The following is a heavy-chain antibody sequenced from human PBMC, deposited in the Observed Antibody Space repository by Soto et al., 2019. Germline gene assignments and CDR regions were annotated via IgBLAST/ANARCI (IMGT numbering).Heavy chain of an antibody. CDR1: EFTFKKHA. Sequence: GGSLRLSCVASEFTFKKHALAWVRQAPGKGQEWVSALTGSGSGPYDSDSEKGRFTIARDNSSNTLYLQMNSLRAEDTAIYFCAGTPGVITVFGALALWVKGTPVPGS. CDR2: LTGSGSGP. CDR3: AGTPGVITVFGALAL. J-gene: IGHJ4*02. D-gene: IGHD3-16*01. V-gene: IGHV3-23*01.